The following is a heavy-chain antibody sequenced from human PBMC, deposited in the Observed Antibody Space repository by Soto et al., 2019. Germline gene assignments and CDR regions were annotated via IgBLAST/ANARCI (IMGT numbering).Heavy chain of an antibody. CDR1: GFAFNNYG. J-gene: IGHJ4*02. CDR3: AREDSIIIPAASDF. V-gene: IGHV3-21*01. Sequence: PGGSLRLSCTVSGFAFNNYGINWVRQAPGKGLEWVSSISKSDYTYYSDSVRGRFTISRDNAKNSVSLQMKTLRVEDTAVYYCAREDSIIIPAASDFWGQGTLVTVSS. CDR2: ISKSDYT. D-gene: IGHD2-2*01.